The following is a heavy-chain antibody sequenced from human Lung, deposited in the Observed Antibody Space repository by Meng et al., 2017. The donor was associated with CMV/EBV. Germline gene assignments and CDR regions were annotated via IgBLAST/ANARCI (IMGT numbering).Heavy chain of an antibody. CDR1: GFSFDDHA. V-gene: IGHV3-9*01. J-gene: IGHJ4*02. Sequence: SGFSFDDHAMHWVRQAPGKGLEWVSGISWNSGNIGYADSVKGRFTISRDNAKNSLYLQMDNLRTEDTALYYCVRDRNYGVYLGSDYWGQGXLVTVSS. CDR2: ISWNSGNI. D-gene: IGHD4-17*01. CDR3: VRDRNYGVYLGSDY.